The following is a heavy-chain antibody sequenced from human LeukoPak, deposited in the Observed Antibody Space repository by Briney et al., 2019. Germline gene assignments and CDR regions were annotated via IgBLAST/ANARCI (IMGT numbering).Heavy chain of an antibody. CDR3: ARVQRWPQFFNWFDP. D-gene: IGHD5-24*01. CDR2: INHSGST. J-gene: IGHJ5*02. V-gene: IGHV4-34*01. Sequence: PSETLSLNCAVYGGSFSGYYWSWIRQPPGKGLEWIGEINHSGSTNYNPSLKSRVTISVDTSKNQFSLKLSSVTAADTAVYYCARVQRWPQFFNWFDPWGQGTLVTVSS. CDR1: GGSFSGYY.